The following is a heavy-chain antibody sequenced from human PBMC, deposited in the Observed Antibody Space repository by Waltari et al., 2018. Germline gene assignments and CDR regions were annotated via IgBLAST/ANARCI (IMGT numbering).Heavy chain of an antibody. D-gene: IGHD3-22*01. CDR3: ARVRTYYYDSSGPRTPFFDY. V-gene: IGHV4-59*01. CDR1: GGSISSYY. CDR2: IYYSGST. J-gene: IGHJ4*02. Sequence: QVQLQESGPGLVKPSETLSLTCTVSGGSISSYYWSWIRQPPGKGLEWIGYIYYSGSTNYNPSLKSRDTISVDTSKNQFSLKLSSVTAADTAVYYCARVRTYYYDSSGPRTPFFDYWGQGTLVTVSS.